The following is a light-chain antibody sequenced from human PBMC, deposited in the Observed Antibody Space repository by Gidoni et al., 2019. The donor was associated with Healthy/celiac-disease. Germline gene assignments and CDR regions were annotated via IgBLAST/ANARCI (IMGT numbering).Light chain of an antibody. Sequence: EIVMTQPPATLSVSPGERATLSCRPSQSVSSNLACYQQKPGQAPRPLIYGAATRATGIPARFSGSGSGTEFTLTISSLQSEDFAVYYCQQYNNWPPCSFGQGTKLEIK. J-gene: IGKJ2*04. CDR1: QSVSSN. CDR2: GAA. CDR3: QQYNNWPPCS. V-gene: IGKV3-15*01.